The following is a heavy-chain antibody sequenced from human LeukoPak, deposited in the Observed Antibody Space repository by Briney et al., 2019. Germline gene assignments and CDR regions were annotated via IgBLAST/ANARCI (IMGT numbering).Heavy chain of an antibody. V-gene: IGHV4-4*07. CDR3: ARDDYYGSGSYHLSRDYYYMDV. D-gene: IGHD3-10*01. J-gene: IGHJ6*03. CDR1: GGSISSYY. CDR2: IYTSGST. Sequence: SETLSLTCTVSGGSISSYYWSWIRQPAGKGLEWIGRIYTSGSTNYNPSLKSRVTMSVDTSKNQFSLKLSSVTAADTAVYYCARDDYYGSGSYHLSRDYYYMDVWGKGTTVTIPS.